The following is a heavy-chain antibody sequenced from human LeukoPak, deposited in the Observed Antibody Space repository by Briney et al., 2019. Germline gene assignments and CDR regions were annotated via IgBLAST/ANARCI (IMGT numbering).Heavy chain of an antibody. CDR1: GGSISSSSYY. D-gene: IGHD6-19*01. J-gene: IGHJ5*02. CDR3: ARVRSVSNWLDP. V-gene: IGHV4-39*01. Sequence: SETLSLTCTVSGGSISSSSYYWGWLRQPPGKGLEWIGSIYYSGRTYYNPYLKSRVTISVDTSNNQFSLILSSVTATDTAIYYCARVRSVSNWLDPWGQGTLVTVSS. CDR2: IYYSGRT.